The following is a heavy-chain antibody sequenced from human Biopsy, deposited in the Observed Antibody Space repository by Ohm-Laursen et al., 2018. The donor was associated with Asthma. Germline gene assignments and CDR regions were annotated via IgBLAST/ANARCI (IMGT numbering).Heavy chain of an antibody. J-gene: IGHJ4*02. CDR2: ISSSSSTI. V-gene: IGHV3-48*02. CDR3: ARPRWGPYGY. CDR1: GFTFGDYC. Sequence: SLRLSCAASGFTFGDYCMSWVRQAPGKGLEWVSYISSSSSTIYYADSAKGRFTISRDNAKNSLYLQMNSLRDEDTAVYYCARPRWGPYGYWGQGTLVTVSS. D-gene: IGHD4-17*01.